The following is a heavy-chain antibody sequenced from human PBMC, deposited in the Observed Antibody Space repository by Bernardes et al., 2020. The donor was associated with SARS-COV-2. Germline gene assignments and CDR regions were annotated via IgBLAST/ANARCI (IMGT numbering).Heavy chain of an antibody. V-gene: IGHV4-59*11. CDR1: GGSISSHY. CDR3: ARAIQIIAVAGKGGNWFDP. D-gene: IGHD6-19*01. CDR2: IHYSGST. J-gene: IGHJ5*02. Sequence: SETLSLTCTVSGGSISSHYWTWIRQAPGKELEYIGYIHYSGSTNYNPSLKSRVTMSIDTSKNQLSLELTSVTAADTAMYYCARAIQIIAVAGKGGNWFDPWGQGTLVTVSS.